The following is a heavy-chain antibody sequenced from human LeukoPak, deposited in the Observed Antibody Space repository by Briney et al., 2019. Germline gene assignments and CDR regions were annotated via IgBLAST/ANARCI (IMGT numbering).Heavy chain of an antibody. Sequence: GGSLRLSCAASGFSFASFAMGWVRRPPGKGLEWVSTISDSGGRTHYADPVQGRFTISRDNSKNTLYLQINNLRAEDTAIYYCDAADFWGQGTLVTVSS. J-gene: IGHJ4*02. CDR3: DAADF. D-gene: IGHD6-13*01. CDR2: ISDSGGRT. CDR1: GFSFASFA. V-gene: IGHV3-23*01.